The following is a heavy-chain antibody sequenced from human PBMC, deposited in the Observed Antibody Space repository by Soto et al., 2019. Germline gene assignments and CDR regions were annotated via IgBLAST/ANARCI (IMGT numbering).Heavy chain of an antibody. CDR2: IFHSGST. CDR1: GVSISSGSW. V-gene: IGHV4-4*02. D-gene: IGHD5-12*01. J-gene: IGHJ4*02. CDR3: ARDGPDGYNLGY. Sequence: QMQESGPGLVEPSGTLSLTCDVSGVSISSGSWWSWVRQPPGKALEWIGEIFHSGSTKYNPSLKSRVTISVDNSKNHFSLRVTSVTAADTAVYYCARDGPDGYNLGYWGQGTLVTVSS.